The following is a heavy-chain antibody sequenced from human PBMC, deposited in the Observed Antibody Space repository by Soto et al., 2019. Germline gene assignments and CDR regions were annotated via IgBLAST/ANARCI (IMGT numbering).Heavy chain of an antibody. CDR1: GFTFSSYW. D-gene: IGHD3-22*01. CDR3: ARGEGVYYDGNGYLGRH. J-gene: IGHJ4*02. CDR2: INSDGSRT. V-gene: IGHV3-74*01. Sequence: EVQLVESGGGIVQPGGSLRLSCAASGFTFSSYWMHWVRQAPGKGLVWVSRINSDGSRTSYADSAKGRFTISRGNAKNSVYLQWSSLRAEDTAVYYCARGEGVYYDGNGYLGRHWGQGTLLTVSS.